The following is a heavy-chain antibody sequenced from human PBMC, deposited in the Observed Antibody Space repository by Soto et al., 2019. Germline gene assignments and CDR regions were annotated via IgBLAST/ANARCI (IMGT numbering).Heavy chain of an antibody. CDR1: CVSSSGSD. J-gene: IGHJ3*02. CDR2: INHSGST. D-gene: IGHD3-22*01. CDR3: ARAPLYYYDSSGYYLGPANAFDI. V-gene: IGHV4-34*01. Sequence: SXTLALPCAVYCVSSSGSDWSCIREPPGKGLGWIGEINHSGSTNYNPSLKSRVTISVDTSKNQFSLKLSSVTAADTAVYYCARAPLYYYDSSGYYLGPANAFDIWGQGTMVTV.